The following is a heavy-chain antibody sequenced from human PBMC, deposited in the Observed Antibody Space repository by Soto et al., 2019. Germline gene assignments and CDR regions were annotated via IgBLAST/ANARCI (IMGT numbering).Heavy chain of an antibody. D-gene: IGHD3-10*01. V-gene: IGHV4-31*03. J-gene: IGHJ5*02. CDR2: IYYSGST. CDR1: GGSISSGGYY. Sequence: VQLQESGPGLVKPSQTLSLTCTVSGGSISSGGYYWSWIRQHPGKGLEWIGYIYYSGSTYYNPSLKSRVTISGDTSKNQFSLKLSSVTAADTAVYYCARDIYGSGWFDPWGQGTLVTVSS. CDR3: ARDIYGSGWFDP.